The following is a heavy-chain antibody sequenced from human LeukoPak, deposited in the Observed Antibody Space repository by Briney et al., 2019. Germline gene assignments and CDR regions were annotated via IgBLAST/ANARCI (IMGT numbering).Heavy chain of an antibody. CDR1: GFTVSSTY. V-gene: IGHV3-53*01. Sequence: PGGSLRLSCAASGFTVSSTYMNWVRQAPGKGLEWVSVIYSGGRTYYADSVKGRFTISRDSSKNTLYLEMNSLRAEDTAVYYCARGSDSDYYYYGMDVWGQGTTVTVSS. J-gene: IGHJ6*02. CDR3: ARGSDSDYYYYGMDV. D-gene: IGHD2-21*02. CDR2: IYSGGRT.